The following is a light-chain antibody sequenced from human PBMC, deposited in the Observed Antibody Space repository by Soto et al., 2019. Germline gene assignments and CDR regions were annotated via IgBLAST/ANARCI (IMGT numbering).Light chain of an antibody. Sequence: QSVLTQPASVSGSPGQSITISCTGTSSDVGSYNYVSWYQQHPGKAPKLMIYGVSDRPSGISSRFSGSKSGNTASLTISGLQTEDEADYYCSSYTSSSTLFGTGTKLTVL. J-gene: IGLJ1*01. CDR1: SSDVGSYNY. CDR2: GVS. CDR3: SSYTSSSTL. V-gene: IGLV2-14*01.